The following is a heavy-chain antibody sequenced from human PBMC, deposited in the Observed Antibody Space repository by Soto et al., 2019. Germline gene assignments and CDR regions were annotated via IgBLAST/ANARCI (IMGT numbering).Heavy chain of an antibody. D-gene: IGHD6-19*01. V-gene: IGHV1-18*01. CDR1: GYTFTSYG. J-gene: IGHJ3*02. CDR2: TSAYNGNT. CDR3: ARSKRWLVPDAFDI. Sequence: ASVKVSCKASGYTFTSYGISWVRQAPGQGLEWMGWTSAYNGNTNYAQKLQGRVTMTTDTSTSTAYMELRSLRSDDTAVYYCARSKRWLVPDAFDIWGQGTMVTVSS.